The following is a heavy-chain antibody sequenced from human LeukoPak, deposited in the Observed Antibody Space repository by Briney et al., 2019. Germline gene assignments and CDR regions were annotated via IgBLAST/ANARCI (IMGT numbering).Heavy chain of an antibody. CDR3: ARDGDYGDYTLILRY. V-gene: IGHV3-30*04. J-gene: IGHJ4*02. CDR2: ISYDGSNK. D-gene: IGHD4-17*01. CDR1: GFTFSSYA. Sequence: GGSLRLSCAASGFTFSSYAMHWVRQAPGKGLEWVAVISYDGSNKYYADSVKGRFTISRDNSKNTLYLQMNSLRAEDTAVYYCARDGDYGDYTLILRYWGQGTLDTVSS.